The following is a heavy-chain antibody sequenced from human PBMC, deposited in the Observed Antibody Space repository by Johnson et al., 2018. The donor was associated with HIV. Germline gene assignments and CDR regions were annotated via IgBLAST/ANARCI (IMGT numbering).Heavy chain of an antibody. D-gene: IGHD3-10*01. CDR1: GFTFSSYG. J-gene: IGHJ3*02. CDR2: IYYDGDDK. V-gene: IGHV3-30*18. Sequence: QVQLVESGGGVVQPGRSLRLSCAASGFTFSSYGMHWVRQAPGKGLEWVAVIYYDGDDKDYGDSVAGRFTIYRDNSKKTLYLQMNSLRPEDTAVYFCAKDAGSGSSWEFAFDIWGQGTKVTVSS. CDR3: AKDAGSGSSWEFAFDI.